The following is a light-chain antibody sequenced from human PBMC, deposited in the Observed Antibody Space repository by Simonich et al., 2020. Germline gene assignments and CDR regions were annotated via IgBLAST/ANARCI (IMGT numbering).Light chain of an antibody. CDR3: SSYAGSNLWV. CDR2: EVS. Sequence: QSALTRPRSVSGSPGQSVTISCTGTSSDVGGYNYVSWYQQHPGKAPKLMIYEVSNRPSGVPDRFSGSKSGNAASLTVSGLQAEDEADYYCSSYAGSNLWVFGGGTKLTVL. V-gene: IGLV2-11*01. J-gene: IGLJ3*02. CDR1: SSDVGGYNY.